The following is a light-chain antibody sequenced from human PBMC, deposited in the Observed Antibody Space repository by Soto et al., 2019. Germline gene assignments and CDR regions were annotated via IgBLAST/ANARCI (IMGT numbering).Light chain of an antibody. V-gene: IGKV1-5*03. CDR1: QSISNW. CDR2: KAS. J-gene: IGKJ2*01. CDR3: QQYDNYPHT. Sequence: DIPMTQSPSTLSASVGDRVSITCRASQSISNWLAWYQQKPGKAPKLVIYKASSLESGVPSRFSGSGSGTEFTLTISGLQPDDFATYYCQQYDNYPHTFGQGTKLEIK.